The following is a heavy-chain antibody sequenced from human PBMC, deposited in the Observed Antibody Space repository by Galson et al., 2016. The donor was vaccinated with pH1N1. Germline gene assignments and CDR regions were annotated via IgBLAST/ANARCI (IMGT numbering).Heavy chain of an antibody. J-gene: IGHJ4*02. Sequence: SVKVSCKASGYTFTGYYIHWVRQAPGQGLEWMGWIKPNSGDTKYAQNFQGRVTMTRDTSISTAYMELSSLGSDDTAIYYCARGRYCNNRDCFMGIDSWGQGTLVTVSS. CDR1: GYTFTGYY. V-gene: IGHV1-2*02. CDR2: IKPNSGDT. D-gene: IGHD2-8*01. CDR3: ARGRYCNNRDCFMGIDS.